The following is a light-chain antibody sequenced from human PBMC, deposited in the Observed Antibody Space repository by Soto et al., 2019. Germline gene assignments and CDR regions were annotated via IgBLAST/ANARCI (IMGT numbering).Light chain of an antibody. CDR3: SSYTSSSTLVV. CDR1: SSDGGGYNY. V-gene: IGLV2-14*01. J-gene: IGLJ2*01. Sequence: QSALTQPASVSGSSGQSITISCTGTSSDGGGYNYVSWYQQHPGKAPKLMIYDVSNRPSGVSNRFSGSKSGNTASLTISGLQAEDEADYYCSSYTSSSTLVVFGGGTQLTVL. CDR2: DVS.